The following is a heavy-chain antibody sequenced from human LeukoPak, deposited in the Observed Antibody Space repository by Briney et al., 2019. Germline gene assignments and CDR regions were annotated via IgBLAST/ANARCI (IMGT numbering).Heavy chain of an antibody. J-gene: IGHJ4*02. CDR3: ARVTGSCPFGY. Sequence: GASVTVSCKASGYTFTSYYMHWVRQAPGQGLEWMGIINPSGGSTSYAQKFQGRVTMTRDTSTSTVYMELSSLRSEDTAVYYCARVTGSCPFGYWGQGTLVTVSS. CDR1: GYTFTSYY. CDR2: INPSGGST. V-gene: IGHV1-46*01. D-gene: IGHD2-15*01.